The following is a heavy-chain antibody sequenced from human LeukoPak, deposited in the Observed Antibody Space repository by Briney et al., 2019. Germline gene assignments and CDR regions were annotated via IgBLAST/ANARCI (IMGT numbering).Heavy chain of an antibody. CDR2: INPNSGGT. CDR3: ARDVVGAIHYFDY. V-gene: IGHV1-2*06. CDR1: GYTFTGYY. J-gene: IGHJ4*02. D-gene: IGHD1-26*01. Sequence: ASVKVSCKASGYTFTGYYMHWVRQAPGQGLEWMGRINPNSGGTNYAQKFQGRVTMTRDTSISTAYMELSRLRSDDTAVYYCARDVVGAIHYFDYWGQGTLVTVSS.